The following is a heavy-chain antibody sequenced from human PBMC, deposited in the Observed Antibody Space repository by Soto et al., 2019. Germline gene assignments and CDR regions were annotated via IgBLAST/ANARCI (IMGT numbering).Heavy chain of an antibody. Sequence: ASVKVSCKASGYTFTSYGFTWVRQAPGHGLEWMGWISAYNGNTNYAQKLQGRVTMTTDTSTSTAYMELSSLRSDDTAVYYCARDRGSYALDYWGQGILVTVSS. J-gene: IGHJ4*02. CDR3: ARDRGSYALDY. CDR1: GYTFTSYG. D-gene: IGHD1-26*01. CDR2: ISAYNGNT. V-gene: IGHV1-18*01.